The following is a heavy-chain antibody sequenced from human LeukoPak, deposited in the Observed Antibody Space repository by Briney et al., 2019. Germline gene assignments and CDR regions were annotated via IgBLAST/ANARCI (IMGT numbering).Heavy chain of an antibody. V-gene: IGHV1-8*01. CDR3: ARGEGITMIRIDY. CDR2: MNPNSGNT. CDR1: GYTFTSYD. Sequence: ASVKNSFKASGYTFTSYDINLVRQATEQGLELMGWMNPNSGNTGYAQKFQGRVTMTRNTSISTAYMELSSLGSEDTAVYYCARGEGITMIRIDYWGQGTLVTVSS. J-gene: IGHJ4*02. D-gene: IGHD3-22*01.